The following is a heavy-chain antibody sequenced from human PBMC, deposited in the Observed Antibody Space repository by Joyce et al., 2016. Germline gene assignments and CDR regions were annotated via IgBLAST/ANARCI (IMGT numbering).Heavy chain of an antibody. Sequence: QVTLRESGPALLKPTQTLTLTCAFSGFSLSTRGMCVSWIRQPPGKALEWLARIDWDDDKYYGTSLKTRVTISKDTSKNQVVLKMTNMDPVDTATYYCARMYCSGTYYARNYFDYWGQGTLVTVSS. CDR1: GFSLSTRGMC. CDR2: IDWDDDK. V-gene: IGHV2-70*15. CDR3: ARMYCSGTYYARNYFDY. J-gene: IGHJ4*02. D-gene: IGHD3-10*01.